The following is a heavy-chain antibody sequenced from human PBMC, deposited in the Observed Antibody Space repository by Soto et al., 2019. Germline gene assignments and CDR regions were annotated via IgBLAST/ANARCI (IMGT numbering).Heavy chain of an antibody. Sequence: ASVKVSRKASGYTFTSYGISWGRQAPGQGPEWMGWISAYNGNTNYAQKLQGRVTMTTDTSTSTDYMELRSLRSDDTAEYYCARASASRITMSPQPDYCGQGTLVTVAA. J-gene: IGHJ4*02. CDR3: ARASASRITMSPQPDY. CDR1: GYTFTSYG. V-gene: IGHV1-18*01. CDR2: ISAYNGNT. D-gene: IGHD3-10*02.